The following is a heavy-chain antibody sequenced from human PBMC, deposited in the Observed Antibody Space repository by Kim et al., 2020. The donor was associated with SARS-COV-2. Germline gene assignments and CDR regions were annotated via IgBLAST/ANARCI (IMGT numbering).Heavy chain of an antibody. CDR1: GFTLSSYN. CDR3: ARGGPRCITSCFFDN. J-gene: IGHJ4*02. Sequence: GGSLRLSCVASGFTLSSYNMNWVRQAPGKGLEWVSSTSSEYLYYADSVRGRFTISTDNTNNSLYLEMDSLRAEDTAVYYCARGGPRCITSCFFDNWGLGTLVPVSS. V-gene: IGHV3-21*01. CDR2: TSSEYL. D-gene: IGHD2-2*01.